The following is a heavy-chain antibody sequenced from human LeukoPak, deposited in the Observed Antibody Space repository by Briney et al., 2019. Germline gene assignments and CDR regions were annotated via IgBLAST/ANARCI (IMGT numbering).Heavy chain of an antibody. Sequence: SETLSLTCTVSGGSISISNYYWGWIRQPPGKGLEWIGSMSYSGRTYYNPSLKTRVTVSLDTSKNQFSLKLSSVTAADTAVYYCARIIVVVPAAKQPWGQGTLVTVSS. CDR1: GGSISISNYY. V-gene: IGHV4-39*07. CDR3: ARIIVVVPAAKQP. J-gene: IGHJ5*02. D-gene: IGHD2-2*01. CDR2: MSYSGRT.